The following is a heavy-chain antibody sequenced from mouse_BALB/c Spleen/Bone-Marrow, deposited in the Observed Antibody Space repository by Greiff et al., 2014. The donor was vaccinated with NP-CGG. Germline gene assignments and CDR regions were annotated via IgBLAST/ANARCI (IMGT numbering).Heavy chain of an antibody. CDR1: GYTSTSYW. D-gene: IGHD2-2*01. V-gene: IGHV1S81*02. Sequence: VQLQQSGAELVRPGASVKLSCKASGYTSTSYWMHWVKQRPGQGLEWIGEINPSNGRTNYNEKFKSKATLTVDKSSSTAYMQLCSLTSEDSAVYYCARSGYDGFAYWGQGTLVTVSA. CDR2: INPSNGRT. J-gene: IGHJ3*01. CDR3: ARSGYDGFAY.